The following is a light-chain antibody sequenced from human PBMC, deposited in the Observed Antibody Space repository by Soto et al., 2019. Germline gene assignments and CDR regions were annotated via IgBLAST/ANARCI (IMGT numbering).Light chain of an antibody. CDR1: QDIGIY. J-gene: IGKJ5*01. CDR3: QMYNSVPVT. V-gene: IGKV1-27*01. CDR2: SAS. Sequence: IQMTQSPSSLSASVGDRVTITCRASQDIGIYLAWYQQRPGTVPKLLIYSASTLQSGFPSRFSGSGSGTDFTLTISSLQPEDVATYYYQMYNSVPVTFGQGTRLEIK.